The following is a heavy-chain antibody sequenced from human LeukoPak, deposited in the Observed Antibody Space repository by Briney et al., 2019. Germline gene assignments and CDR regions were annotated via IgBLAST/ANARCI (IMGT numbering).Heavy chain of an antibody. CDR2: ISYDGSNK. CDR1: GFTFSSYG. CDR3: AKQPSLRFYFDY. Sequence: PGRSLRPSCAASGFTFSSYGMHWVRQAPGKGLEWVAVISYDGSNKYYADSVKGRFTISRDNSKNTLYLQMNSLRAEDTAVYYCAKQPSLRFYFDYWGQGTLVTVSS. D-gene: IGHD4-17*01. V-gene: IGHV3-30*18. J-gene: IGHJ4*02.